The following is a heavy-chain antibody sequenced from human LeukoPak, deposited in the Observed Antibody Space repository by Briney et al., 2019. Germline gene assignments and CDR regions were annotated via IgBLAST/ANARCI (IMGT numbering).Heavy chain of an antibody. D-gene: IGHD1-26*01. CDR3: AREVGATTDWFDP. Sequence: GGSLRLSCAASGFTFSSYSMNWVRQAPGKGLEWVSYISSSSSTIYYADSVKGRFTISRDNAKNSLYLQMNSLRAEDTAVYYCAREVGATTDWFDPWGQGTLVTVSS. CDR2: ISSSSSTI. CDR1: GFTFSSYS. J-gene: IGHJ5*02. V-gene: IGHV3-48*04.